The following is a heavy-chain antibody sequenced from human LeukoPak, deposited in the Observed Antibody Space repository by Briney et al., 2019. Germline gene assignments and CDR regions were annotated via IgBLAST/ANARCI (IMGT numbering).Heavy chain of an antibody. Sequence: SETLSLTCTVSGDSISSHYWSWIRQPPGKGLEWIGYIYSSGRSYYNPSLQSRVTISVDTSKNEFSLKVTSVTAADTAVYYCARDPYDSGIWGQGTLVTVSS. J-gene: IGHJ4*02. CDR2: IYSSGRS. V-gene: IGHV4-59*11. D-gene: IGHD3-10*01. CDR3: ARDPYDSGI. CDR1: GDSISSHY.